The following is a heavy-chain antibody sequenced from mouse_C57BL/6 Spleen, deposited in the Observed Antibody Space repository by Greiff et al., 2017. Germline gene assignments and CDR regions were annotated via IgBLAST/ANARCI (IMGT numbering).Heavy chain of an antibody. Sequence: VQLQQSGPELVKPGASVKISCKASGYAFSSSWMNWVKQRPGQGLEWIGRIYPGDGDTNYNGKFKGKDTLTADKSSSTAFMQLSRQTSEDSAVNLCTRRGEYDNSYGYWGQGTSVTVSS. V-gene: IGHV1-82*01. CDR3: TRRGEYDNSYGY. CDR2: IYPGDGDT. D-gene: IGHD2-1*01. J-gene: IGHJ4*01. CDR1: GYAFSSSW.